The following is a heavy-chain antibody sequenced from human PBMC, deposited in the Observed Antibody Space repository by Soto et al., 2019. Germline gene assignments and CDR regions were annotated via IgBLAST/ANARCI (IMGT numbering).Heavy chain of an antibody. Sequence: GASVKVSCKTSGYTFSSYSISWVRQAPGQGLEWMGWISGYNGNTNYAQKFQGRVTMTTDTSTSTAYMELRSLRSDGTAVYYCARGMGLAADFDYWGQGTLVTVSS. D-gene: IGHD3-9*01. CDR1: GYTFSSYS. CDR3: ARGMGLAADFDY. CDR2: ISGYNGNT. V-gene: IGHV1-18*01. J-gene: IGHJ4*02.